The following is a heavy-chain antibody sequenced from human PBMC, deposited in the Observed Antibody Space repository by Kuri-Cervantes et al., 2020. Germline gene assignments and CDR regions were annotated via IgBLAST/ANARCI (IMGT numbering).Heavy chain of an antibody. CDR1: GFTFDDYA. D-gene: IGHD3-10*01. V-gene: IGHV3-9*01. Sequence: LSLTCAASGFTFDDYAMHWVRQAPGKGLEWVSGISWNSGSIGYADSVKGRFTISRDNAKNSLYLQMNSLRAEDTALYYCAKDYYYYGSGADYWGQGTLVTVSS. CDR3: AKDYYYYGSGADY. J-gene: IGHJ4*02. CDR2: ISWNSGSI.